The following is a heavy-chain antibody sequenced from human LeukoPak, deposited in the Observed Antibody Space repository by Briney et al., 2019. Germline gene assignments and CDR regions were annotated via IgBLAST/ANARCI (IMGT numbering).Heavy chain of an antibody. CDR2: IYYSGST. V-gene: IGHV4-61*01. CDR1: GGSVSSGSYY. CDR3: ARGSKAAPGTFDY. Sequence: SETLSLTCTVSGGSVSSGSYYWSWIRQPPGKGLEWIGYIYYSGSTNYNPSLKSRVTISVDTSKNQFSLKLSPVTAADTAVYYCARGSKAAPGTFDYWGQGTLVTVSS. J-gene: IGHJ4*02. D-gene: IGHD6-13*01.